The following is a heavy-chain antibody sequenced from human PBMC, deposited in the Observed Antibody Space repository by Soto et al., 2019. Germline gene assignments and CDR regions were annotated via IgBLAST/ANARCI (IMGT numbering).Heavy chain of an antibody. V-gene: IGHV3-23*01. CDR2: ISGSGAST. Sequence: EVQLLESGGGLVQPGGSLRLSCAASGFTFSSYAMSWVRQAPGKGLEWVSGISGSGASTYYADSVKGRFTISRDNSKKPHYLQMNSLRAEDTAVYYCTKGGAQFSSGWYWFDFWGKGPLVTVSS. J-gene: IGHJ4*02. CDR3: TKGGAQFSSGWYWFDF. CDR1: GFTFSSYA. D-gene: IGHD6-19*01.